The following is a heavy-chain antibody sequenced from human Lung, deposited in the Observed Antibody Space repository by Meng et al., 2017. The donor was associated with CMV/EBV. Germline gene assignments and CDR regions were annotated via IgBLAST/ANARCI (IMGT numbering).Heavy chain of an antibody. CDR2: IHPHRGDT. D-gene: IGHD1-1*01. CDR1: GYTFTAHY. CDR3: ARDNNCGPDY. J-gene: IGHJ4*02. V-gene: IGHV1-2*02. Sequence: ASVXVSCKASGYTFTAHYFHWVRHAPGQGLEWMGWIHPHRGDTNYAQQFQGRVTLTRDTSINTGYMELTRLTSDDTAVYYCARDNNCGPDYWGQGTLVTVSS.